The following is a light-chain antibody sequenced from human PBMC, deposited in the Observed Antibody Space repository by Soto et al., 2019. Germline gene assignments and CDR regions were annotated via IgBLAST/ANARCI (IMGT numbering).Light chain of an antibody. Sequence: EIVLTQSPATLSLSPGERATLSCGASQSVSRTYLAWYQQKPGLAPRLLIYDTSNRATGIPDRFSGSGSGTDFTLTISRLEPEDFAVYYCQQYGSSQFTFGPGTKVEIK. V-gene: IGKV3D-20*01. CDR2: DTS. CDR3: QQYGSSQFT. CDR1: QSVSRTY. J-gene: IGKJ3*01.